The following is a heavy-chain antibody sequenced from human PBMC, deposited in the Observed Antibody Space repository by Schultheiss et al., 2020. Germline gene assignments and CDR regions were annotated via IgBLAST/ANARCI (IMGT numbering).Heavy chain of an antibody. V-gene: IGHV3-30*19. CDR1: GFLFGSYG. J-gene: IGHJ6*02. D-gene: IGHD6-19*01. CDR2: ISYDGSNK. Sequence: GGSLRLSCATSGFLFGSYGMHWVRQAPGKGLEWVAVISYDGSNKYYADSVKGRFTISRDNSKNTLYLQMNSLRAEDTAVYYCARDHQWRAYNYGMDVWGQGTTVTVSS. CDR3: ARDHQWRAYNYGMDV.